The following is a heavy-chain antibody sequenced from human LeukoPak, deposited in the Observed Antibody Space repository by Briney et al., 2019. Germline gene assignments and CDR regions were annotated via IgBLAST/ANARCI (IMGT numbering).Heavy chain of an antibody. Sequence: KSSETLSLTCAVSGYSITGTYWWGWIRQTPGTGLEWIGSLHHSGSTSYSPSLKSRVTISADTSKNQFSLRLSSVTAADTAVYYCARVGGDHSTGHYSVDYWGQGTLVTVSS. V-gene: IGHV4-38-2*01. J-gene: IGHJ4*02. D-gene: IGHD3-22*01. CDR3: ARVGGDHSTGHYSVDY. CDR1: GYSITGTYW. CDR2: LHHSGST.